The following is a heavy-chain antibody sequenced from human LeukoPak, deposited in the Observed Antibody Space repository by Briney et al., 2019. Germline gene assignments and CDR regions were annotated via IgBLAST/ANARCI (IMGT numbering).Heavy chain of an antibody. Sequence: GGSLRLSCAASGFIVSSNYMSWVRQAPGKGLEWVSVIYSGGTTYYADSVKGRFTVSRDNSKNTLYLQMNSLRAEDTAVYYCARGTMFPYYSDYWGQGTLVTVSS. V-gene: IGHV3-66*01. J-gene: IGHJ4*02. D-gene: IGHD3-10*02. CDR1: GFIVSSNY. CDR3: ARGTMFPYYSDY. CDR2: IYSGGTT.